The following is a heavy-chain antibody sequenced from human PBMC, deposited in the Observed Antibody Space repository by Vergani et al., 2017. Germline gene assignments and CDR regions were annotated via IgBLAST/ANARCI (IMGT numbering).Heavy chain of an antibody. CDR2: INSDGSSP. J-gene: IGHJ4*02. Sequence: EVQLVESGGGLVQPGGSLRLSCAASGFTFSSYWMHWVRQAPGKGLVWVSRINSDGSSPSYADSVKGRFTISRDNAKNTLYLQMNSLRAEDTAVYYCARGLLQCSSTSCYYYWGQGTLVTVSS. CDR3: ARGLLQCSSTSCYYY. CDR1: GFTFSSYW. D-gene: IGHD2-2*01. V-gene: IGHV3-74*01.